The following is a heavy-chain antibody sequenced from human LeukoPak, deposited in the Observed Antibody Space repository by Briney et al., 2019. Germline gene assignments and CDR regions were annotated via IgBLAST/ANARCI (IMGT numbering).Heavy chain of an antibody. Sequence: ASVKVSCKASGYTFTSYAMNWVRQAPGQGLEWMGWINTNTGNPTYAQGFTGRFVFSLDTSVSAAYLQISSLKAEDTAVYYCARSSSGYYEPDAFDIWGQGAMVTVSS. J-gene: IGHJ3*02. CDR1: GYTFTSYA. CDR2: INTNTGNP. CDR3: ARSSSGYYEPDAFDI. V-gene: IGHV7-4-1*02. D-gene: IGHD3-22*01.